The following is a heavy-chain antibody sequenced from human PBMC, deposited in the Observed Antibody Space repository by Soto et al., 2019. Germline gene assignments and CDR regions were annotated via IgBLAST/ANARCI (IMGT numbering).Heavy chain of an antibody. CDR3: AKDPGDHSSRVAGYFDY. CDR2: ISYDGSNK. CDR1: GFTFSSYG. D-gene: IGHD6-13*01. V-gene: IGHV3-30*18. Sequence: QVQLVESGGGVVQPGRSLRLSCAASGFTFSSYGMHWVRQAPGKGLEWVAVISYDGSNKYYADSVKGRFTISRDNSKNTLYLQMNSLRAEDTAVYYCAKDPGDHSSRVAGYFDYWGQGTLVTVSS. J-gene: IGHJ4*02.